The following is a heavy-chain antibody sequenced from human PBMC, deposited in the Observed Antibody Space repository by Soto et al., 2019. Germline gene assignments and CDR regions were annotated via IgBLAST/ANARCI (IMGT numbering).Heavy chain of an antibody. CDR3: ARDIVVVPAAMPETYYYYYMDV. Sequence: GGSLRLSCAASGFTFSSYSMNWVRKAPGKGLEWVSSISSSSSYIYYADSVKGRFTISRDNAKNSLYLQMNSLRAEDTAVYYCARDIVVVPAAMPETYYYYYMDVWGKGTTVTVSS. J-gene: IGHJ6*03. CDR2: ISSSSSYI. V-gene: IGHV3-21*01. D-gene: IGHD2-2*01. CDR1: GFTFSSYS.